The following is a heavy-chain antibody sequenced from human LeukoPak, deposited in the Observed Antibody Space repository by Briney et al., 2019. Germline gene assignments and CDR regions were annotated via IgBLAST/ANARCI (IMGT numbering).Heavy chain of an antibody. Sequence: PGGSLRLSCAASGFTFSSYAMSWGRQAPGNGLALVSAISGSGGSTYYADSVKGRFTISRDNSKNTLYLQMNSLRAEDTAVYYCAKGGGQWLVQNWFDPWGQGTLVTVSS. CDR1: GFTFSSYA. J-gene: IGHJ5*02. CDR3: AKGGGQWLVQNWFDP. CDR2: ISGSGGST. D-gene: IGHD6-19*01. V-gene: IGHV3-23*01.